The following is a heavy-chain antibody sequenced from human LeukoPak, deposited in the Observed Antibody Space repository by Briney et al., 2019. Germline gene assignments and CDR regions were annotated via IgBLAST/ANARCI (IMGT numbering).Heavy chain of an antibody. J-gene: IGHJ3*02. D-gene: IGHD3-10*01. CDR1: GFTFSSYS. CDR3: ARDGMVRGVIIWDAFDI. V-gene: IGHV3-48*02. Sequence: GGSLTLSCAASGFTFSSYSMNWLRQAPGKGLEWVSYISSSSTIYYADSVKGRFTISRDNAKNSLYLQMNSLRDEDTAVYYCARDGMVRGVIIWDAFDIWGQGTMVTVSS. CDR2: ISSSSTI.